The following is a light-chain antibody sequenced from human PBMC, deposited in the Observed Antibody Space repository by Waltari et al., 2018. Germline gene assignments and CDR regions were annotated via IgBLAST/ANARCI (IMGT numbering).Light chain of an antibody. Sequence: EIVMTQSPATLSVSPGESATLPCRASQSIGSNLAWYQQKPGQAPRLLIYDATTRDTDIAARFSGSGSGTEFTLTISSLQSEDFAVYFSQQYRDWPRTFGHGTKVETK. CDR2: DAT. CDR1: QSIGSN. CDR3: QQYRDWPRT. J-gene: IGKJ1*01. V-gene: IGKV3-15*01.